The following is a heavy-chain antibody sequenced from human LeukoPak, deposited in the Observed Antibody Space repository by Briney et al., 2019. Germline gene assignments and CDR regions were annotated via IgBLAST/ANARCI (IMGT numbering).Heavy chain of an antibody. CDR1: GFTFSNYW. D-gene: IGHD1-26*01. CDR3: VREGVGATFEY. J-gene: IGHJ4*02. V-gene: IGHV3-74*01. CDR2: VNGDGTTT. Sequence: GGSLRLSCAASGFTFSNYWMHWVRHAPGKGLGWVSRVNGDGTTTDYADSVKGRFTISRNIDKNTLYLQMNSLRAEETAVYYCVREGVGATFEYWGQGALSPSPQ.